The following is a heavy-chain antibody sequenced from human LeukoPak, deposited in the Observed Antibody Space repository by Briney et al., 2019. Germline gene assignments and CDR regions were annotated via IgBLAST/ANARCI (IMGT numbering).Heavy chain of an antibody. Sequence: GESLKISCKGSGYSLTSYWIGWVRQMPGKGLEWMGIIYPGDSDTRYSPSFQGQVTISADKSISTAYLQWSSLKASDTAMYYCARGIGRTDFTPYWYLDLWGRGTLVTVSS. D-gene: IGHD2-15*01. J-gene: IGHJ2*01. CDR1: GYSLTSYW. CDR3: ARGIGRTDFTPYWYLDL. V-gene: IGHV5-51*01. CDR2: IYPGDSDT.